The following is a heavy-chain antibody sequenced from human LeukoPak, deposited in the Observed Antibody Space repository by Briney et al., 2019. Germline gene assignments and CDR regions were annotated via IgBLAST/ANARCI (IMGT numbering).Heavy chain of an antibody. V-gene: IGHV3-21*01. D-gene: IGHD1-1*01. CDR3: AKDLTGTYSDYFDY. CDR1: GFTFSSYS. J-gene: IGHJ4*02. CDR2: ISSSSSYI. Sequence: PGGSLRLSCAASGFTFSSYSMNWVRQAPGKGLEWVSSISSSSSYIYYADSVKGRFTISRANAENSLYLQMNSLRAEDTAVYYCAKDLTGTYSDYFDYWGQGTLVTVSS.